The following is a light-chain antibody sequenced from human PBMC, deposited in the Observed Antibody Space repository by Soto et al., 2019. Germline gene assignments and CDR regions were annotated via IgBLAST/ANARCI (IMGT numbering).Light chain of an antibody. J-gene: IGKJ5*01. V-gene: IGKV2-30*01. CDR2: KVS. CDR3: MQGTNPFT. Sequence: VVVTHSPLPLPVTLGQQSSIALCSSQCLVYSDGNTYLNWFQQRPGQSPRRLIYKVSNRDSGVPDRFSGSGSGTDFTLKISSVEAEDVGIYYCMQGTNPFTFGQGTDWRL. CDR1: QCLVYSDGNTY.